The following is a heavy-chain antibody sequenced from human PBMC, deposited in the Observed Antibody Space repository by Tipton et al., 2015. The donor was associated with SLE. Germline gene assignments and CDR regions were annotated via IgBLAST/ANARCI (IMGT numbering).Heavy chain of an antibody. D-gene: IGHD5-24*01. V-gene: IGHV4-59*01. Sequence: TLSLTCSVSGGSISVNYWIWFLQPPGKGLEWIGYNYFTGRTNYRPSLKSLATMSVDTSTNQFSLKLYSVTAADTAMYFWARDSDGRRAFDTWGRGTMVIVSS. J-gene: IGHJ3*02. CDR2: NYFTGRT. CDR3: ARDSDGRRAFDT. CDR1: GGSISVNY.